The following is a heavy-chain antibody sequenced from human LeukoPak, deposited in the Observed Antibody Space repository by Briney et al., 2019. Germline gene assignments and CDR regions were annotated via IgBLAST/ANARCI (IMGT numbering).Heavy chain of an antibody. CDR3: ARASTSGRAFDY. D-gene: IGHD2-2*01. Sequence: SETLSLTCTVSGGSISSSSYYWGWIRQPPGKGLEWIGSIYYSGSTYYNPSLKSRVTISVDTSKNQFSLNLNSVTAADTAVYYCARASTSGRAFDYWGQGTLVTVSS. J-gene: IGHJ4*02. CDR1: GGSISSSSYY. V-gene: IGHV4-39*07. CDR2: IYYSGST.